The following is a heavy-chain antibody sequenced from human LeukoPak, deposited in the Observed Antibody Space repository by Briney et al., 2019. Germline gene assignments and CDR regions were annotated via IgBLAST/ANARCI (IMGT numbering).Heavy chain of an antibody. J-gene: IGHJ4*02. CDR1: GFTFSSYA. D-gene: IGHD3-16*01. CDR3: AGGAGWSIDY. CDR2: IRQDGSEK. Sequence: PGRSLRLSCAASGFTFSSYAMHWVRQAPGKGLEWVANIRQDGSEKNYVDSVKGRFTISRDNAKNSLFLQMDSLRAEDTAVYYCAGGAGWSIDYWGQGTLVTVSS. V-gene: IGHV3-7*03.